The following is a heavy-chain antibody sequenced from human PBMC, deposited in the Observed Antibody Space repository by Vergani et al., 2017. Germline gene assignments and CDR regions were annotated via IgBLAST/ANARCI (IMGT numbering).Heavy chain of an antibody. D-gene: IGHD2-21*02. J-gene: IGHJ6*03. CDR3: ARSRCGGDCYYYYCYYMDV. V-gene: IGHV1-69*01. CDR1: GGTFSSYA. CDR2: IIPIFGTA. Sequence: QVQLVQSGAEVKKPGSSVKVSCKASGGTFSSYAISWVRQAPGQGLEWMGGIIPIFGTANYAQKFQGRVTITADESTSTAYMKLSSLRSEDTAVYYCARSRCGGDCYYYYCYYMDVWGKGTTVTVSS.